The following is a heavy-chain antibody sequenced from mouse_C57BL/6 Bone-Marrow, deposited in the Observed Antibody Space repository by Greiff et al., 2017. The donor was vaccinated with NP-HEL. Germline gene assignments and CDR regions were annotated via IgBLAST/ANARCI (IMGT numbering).Heavy chain of an antibody. J-gene: IGHJ4*01. CDR1: GFTFSDYG. V-gene: IGHV5-17*01. Sequence: EVQGVESGGGLMKPGGSLKLSCAASGFTFSDYGMHWVRQAPEKGLEWVAYISSGSSTIYYADTVKGRFTISRDNAKNTLFLQMTSLRSEDTAMYYCARPMDYWGQGTSVTVSS. CDR3: ARPMDY. CDR2: ISSGSSTI.